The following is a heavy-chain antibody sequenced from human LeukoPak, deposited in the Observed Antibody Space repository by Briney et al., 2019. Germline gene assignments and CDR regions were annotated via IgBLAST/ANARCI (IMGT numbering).Heavy chain of an antibody. CDR3: GGGEGYFIQS. J-gene: IGHJ5*02. CDR2: IKQDGSEI. D-gene: IGHD3-22*01. V-gene: IGHV3-7*04. CDR1: GFTLSDYW. Sequence: GGSLRLSCAAPGFTLSDYWMTWVRQAPGKGLEWVANIKQDGSEIRYVDSVKGRFTISRDNAKNPLYLEMSSLRAEDTAVFYCGGGEGYFIQSWGQGTLVTVSS.